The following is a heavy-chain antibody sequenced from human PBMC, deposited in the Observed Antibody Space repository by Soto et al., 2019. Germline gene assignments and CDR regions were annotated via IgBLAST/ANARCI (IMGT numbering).Heavy chain of an antibody. CDR1: GFTFSSYG. V-gene: IGHV3-33*01. J-gene: IGHJ3*02. Sequence: QVQLVESGGGVVQPGRSLRLSCAASGFTFSSYGMHWVRQAPGKGLERVAAIWYDGSNKDYADTVKCRFTISRDNSKNTLYLQMNSLRAEDTAVYYCPSPYCSGGSCSPDAFDIWGQGTMVTVSS. D-gene: IGHD2-15*01. CDR2: IWYDGSNK. CDR3: PSPYCSGGSCSPDAFDI.